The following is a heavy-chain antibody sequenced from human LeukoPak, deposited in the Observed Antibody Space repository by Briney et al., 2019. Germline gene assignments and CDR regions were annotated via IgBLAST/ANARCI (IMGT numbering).Heavy chain of an antibody. J-gene: IGHJ4*02. D-gene: IGHD1-26*01. V-gene: IGHV3-23*01. CDR2: ISGSGGST. CDR1: GFTFSSYA. Sequence: GGSLRLSCAASGFTFSSYAMSWVRQAPGKGLEWVSAISGSGGSTYYADSVKGRFTISRDNSKNTLYLQVNSLRAEDTAVYYCAKDPNRISGSYIDYWGQGTLVTVSS. CDR3: AKDPNRISGSYIDY.